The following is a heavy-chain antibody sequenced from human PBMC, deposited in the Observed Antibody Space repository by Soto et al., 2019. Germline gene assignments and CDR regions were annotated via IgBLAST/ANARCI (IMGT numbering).Heavy chain of an antibody. Sequence: ASVKVSCKASGYTFNNYYMHWVRQAPGQGLEWMGLINPSGGSTSYGQKFQGRVTMTRDTSTSTVYMELSTLRSEDTAVYYCARDSGYCISTSCYRFDPWGQGTLVTVSS. V-gene: IGHV1-46*02. CDR1: GYTFNNYY. CDR3: ARDSGYCISTSCYRFDP. CDR2: INPSGGST. D-gene: IGHD2-2*01. J-gene: IGHJ5*02.